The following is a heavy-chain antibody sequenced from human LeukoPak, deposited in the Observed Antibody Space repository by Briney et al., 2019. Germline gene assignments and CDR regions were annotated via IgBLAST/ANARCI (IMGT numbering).Heavy chain of an antibody. Sequence: PSETLSLTCTVSGGSISSGGYYWSWIRQHPGKGLEWIGYIYYSGSAYYNPSLKSRVTISVDTSKNQFSLKLSSVTAADTVVYYCAREPYDSSALYFDYWGQGTLVTVSS. CDR1: GGSISSGGYY. CDR3: AREPYDSSALYFDY. D-gene: IGHD3-22*01. CDR2: IYYSGSA. V-gene: IGHV4-31*03. J-gene: IGHJ4*02.